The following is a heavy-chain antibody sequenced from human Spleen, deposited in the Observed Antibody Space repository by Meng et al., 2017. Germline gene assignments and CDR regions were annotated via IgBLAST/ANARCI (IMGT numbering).Heavy chain of an antibody. D-gene: IGHD3-3*01. V-gene: IGHV3-74*01. J-gene: IGHJ4*02. CDR3: ARGGYDFWSGAFDY. CDR2: VNGDGRSI. Sequence: VLRVEAGGGLVQPGGSLSLSCAVAGFTFSSNWMHWVRQAPWKGLVWVSRVNGDGRSITYADSVKGRFTISRDNAKNTLYLQMNSLRTEDTAVYYCARGGYDFWSGAFDYWGQGALVTVSS. CDR1: GFTFSSNW.